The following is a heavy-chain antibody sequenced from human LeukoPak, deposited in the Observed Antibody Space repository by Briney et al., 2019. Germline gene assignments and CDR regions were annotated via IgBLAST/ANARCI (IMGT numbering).Heavy chain of an antibody. CDR1: GFTFDADG. V-gene: IGHV3-20*04. CDR3: VRQQLIDFYYYYMDV. D-gene: IGHD3-16*02. Sequence: GGSLILSCAASGFTFDADGMSWVRQAPGKGLEWVSFINWNGDSTAYADSVKGRFTISRDNAKKSLYLQMNNLRAEDTALYYCVRQQLIDFYYYYMDVWGKGTTVTVSS. J-gene: IGHJ6*03. CDR2: INWNGDST.